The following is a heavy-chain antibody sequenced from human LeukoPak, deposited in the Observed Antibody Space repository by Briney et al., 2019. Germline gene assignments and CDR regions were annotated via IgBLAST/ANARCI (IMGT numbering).Heavy chain of an antibody. Sequence: PGGSLRLSCAASGFTFSSYAMSWVRQAPGKGLEWVSTISGSGGSTFYADSVKGRFTISRDNSKSTLYLQMSSLRAEDTAVYYCARERGGVDYWGQGTLVTVSS. V-gene: IGHV3-23*01. J-gene: IGHJ4*02. CDR2: ISGSGGST. CDR3: ARERGGVDY. D-gene: IGHD3-10*01. CDR1: GFTFSSYA.